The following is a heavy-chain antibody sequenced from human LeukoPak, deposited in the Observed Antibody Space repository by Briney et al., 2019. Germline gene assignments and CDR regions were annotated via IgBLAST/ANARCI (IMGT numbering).Heavy chain of an antibody. CDR3: ARDRRDIVVVGGWFDP. CDR2: IIPIFGTA. D-gene: IGHD2-2*01. V-gene: IGHV1-69*05. J-gene: IGHJ5*02. CDR1: GGTFSSYA. Sequence: EASVKVSCKASGGTFSSYAISWVRQAPGQGLEWMGGIIPIFGTANYAQKFQGRVTITTDESTSTAYMELSSLRSEDTAVYYCARDRRDIVVVGGWFDPWGQGTLVTVSS.